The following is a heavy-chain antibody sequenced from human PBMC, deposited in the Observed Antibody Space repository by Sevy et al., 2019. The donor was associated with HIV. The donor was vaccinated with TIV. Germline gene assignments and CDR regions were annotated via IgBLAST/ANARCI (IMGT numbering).Heavy chain of an antibody. D-gene: IGHD2-15*01. CDR1: GFSFISYA. J-gene: IGHJ3*02. CDR3: AKDIVAVVGDAFDI. CDR2: ISGSDGAT. V-gene: IGHV3-23*01. Sequence: GGSLRLSCAASGFSFISYAMNWVRQAPGKGLEWVSAISGSDGATYYADSVKGRFPISRDNSMNTLYLQMDSLRAEDTAVYYCAKDIVAVVGDAFDIWGQGTMVTVSS.